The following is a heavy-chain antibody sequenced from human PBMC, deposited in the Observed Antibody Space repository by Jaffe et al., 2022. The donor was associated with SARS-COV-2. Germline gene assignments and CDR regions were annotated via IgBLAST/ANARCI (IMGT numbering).Heavy chain of an antibody. Sequence: EVQLVESGGGLVQPGGSLRLSCAASGFTFSSYSMNWVRQAPGKGLEWVSYISSSSSTIYYADSVKGRFTISRDNAKNSLYLQMNSLRDEDTAVYYCARDEVAAILGDYYYGMDVWGQGTTVTVSS. CDR1: GFTFSSYS. J-gene: IGHJ6*02. CDR3: ARDEVAAILGDYYYGMDV. V-gene: IGHV3-48*02. D-gene: IGHD2-15*01. CDR2: ISSSSSTI.